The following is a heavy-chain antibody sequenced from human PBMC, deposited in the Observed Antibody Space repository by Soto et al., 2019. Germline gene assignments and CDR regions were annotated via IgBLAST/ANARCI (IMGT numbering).Heavy chain of an antibody. Sequence: QMQLVQSGAEVTKTGSSVTVSCQALGNTFSYRYLHWVRQAPGQALEWMGWIAPFSGDVHYAPKFQERVTLTRDRSINTAYMRMSSLRSEDTAIYFCASGGAGSGPFTWELPDHWGQGTLVTVSS. CDR2: IAPFSGDV. V-gene: IGHV1-45*02. D-gene: IGHD1-26*01. CDR1: GNTFSYRY. J-gene: IGHJ4*02. CDR3: ASGGAGSGPFTWELPDH.